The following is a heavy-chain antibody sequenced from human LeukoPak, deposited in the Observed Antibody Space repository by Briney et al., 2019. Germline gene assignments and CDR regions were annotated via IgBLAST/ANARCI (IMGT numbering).Heavy chain of an antibody. D-gene: IGHD3-22*01. V-gene: IGHV4-59*01. CDR1: GGSISSYY. Sequence: PSETLSLTCTVSGGSISSYYWSWIRQSPGKGLEWIGYIYYSGSTNYNPSLKSRATISVDTSKNQFSLKLSSVTAADTAVYYCARVLYYYDSSGSYDAFDIWGQGTKVTVSS. J-gene: IGHJ3*02. CDR3: ARVLYYYDSSGSYDAFDI. CDR2: IYYSGST.